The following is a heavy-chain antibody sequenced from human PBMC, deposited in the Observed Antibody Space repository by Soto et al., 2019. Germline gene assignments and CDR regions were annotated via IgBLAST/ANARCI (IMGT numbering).Heavy chain of an antibody. V-gene: IGHV4-61*01. J-gene: IGHJ4*02. CDR1: GVSVSSGNIY. CDR2: VHSSGQT. D-gene: IGHD3-16*01. CDR3: AKVGDHAGAY. Sequence: QVQLQESGPGLVKPSETLSLTCTVSGVSVSSGNIYWRWIRQPPGKGLEWIAYVHSSGQTDYNPSLKSRVGISVDTSKNQFSLNLGSVTAADTAVYYCAKVGDHAGAYWGQGTLVTVSS.